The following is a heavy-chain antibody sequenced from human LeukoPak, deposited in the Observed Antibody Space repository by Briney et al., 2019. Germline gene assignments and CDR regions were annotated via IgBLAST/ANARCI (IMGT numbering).Heavy chain of an antibody. J-gene: IGHJ4*02. D-gene: IGHD2-15*01. CDR2: INHSGST. Sequence: SGTLSLICAVSGDSVSSSNWWTWVRQPPGKGLEWIGEINHSGSTNYNPSLKSRVTISVDTSKNQFSLKLSSVTAADTAVYYCARTGRYCSGGSCSFRGITYWGQGTLVTVSS. CDR3: ARTGRYCSGGSCSFRGITY. CDR1: GDSVSSSNW. V-gene: IGHV4-4*02.